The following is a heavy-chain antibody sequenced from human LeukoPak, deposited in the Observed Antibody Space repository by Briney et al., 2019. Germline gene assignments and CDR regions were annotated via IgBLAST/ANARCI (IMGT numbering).Heavy chain of an antibody. V-gene: IGHV4-4*02. CDR3: ARDRYDFYYFEY. J-gene: IGHJ4*02. D-gene: IGHD3-3*01. Sequence: PSETLSLTCGVSGGSITRTNWWSWVRQPPGQGLEWIGEVSLTGLTNYNPSLSSRVIMALDTSKNHLSLNLTSVTAADTAVYYCARDRYDFYYFEYWGQGTLVTVSS. CDR2: VSLTGLT. CDR1: GGSITRTNW.